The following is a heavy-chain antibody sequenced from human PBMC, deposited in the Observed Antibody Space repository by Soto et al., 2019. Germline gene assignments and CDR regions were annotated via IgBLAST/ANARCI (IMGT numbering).Heavy chain of an antibody. D-gene: IGHD3-16*02. CDR3: ARGSGITFGGCIVRVHYYFYY. V-gene: IGHV1-8*01. J-gene: IGHJ4*02. Sequence: ASVKLACKASGYTFTSYYINWMRQATGQGLEWMGWMNPNSGNTAYARKFLGRVTMTRDTSITTAYMELSSLTSEDTAVYYCARGSGITFGGCIVRVHYYFYYWGQGSPVTVSS. CDR2: MNPNSGNT. CDR1: GYTFTSYY.